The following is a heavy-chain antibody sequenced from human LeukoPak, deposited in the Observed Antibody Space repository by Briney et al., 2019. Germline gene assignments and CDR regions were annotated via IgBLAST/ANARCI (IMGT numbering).Heavy chain of an antibody. CDR1: GGSISSGGYY. J-gene: IGHJ3*02. Sequence: PSQTLSLTCTVSGGSISSGGYYWSWIRQHPGKGLEWIGYIYYSGSTYYNPSLKSRVTISVDRSKNQFSLKLSSVTAADTAVYYCARGVTYYYDSSGYQDAFDIWGQGTMVTVSS. V-gene: IGHV4-31*03. D-gene: IGHD3-22*01. CDR2: IYYSGST. CDR3: ARGVTYYYDSSGYQDAFDI.